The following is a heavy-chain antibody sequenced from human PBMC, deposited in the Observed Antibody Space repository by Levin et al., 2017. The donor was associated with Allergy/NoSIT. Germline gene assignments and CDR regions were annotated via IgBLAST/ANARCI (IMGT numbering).Heavy chain of an antibody. CDR2: ISYSGRA. CDR3: AREVIAVSDSDAFEL. V-gene: IGHV4-31*03. Sequence: PSQTLSLTCTVSGDSISTSTNYFWSWVRQHPGKGLEWIGYISYSGRAYYNPSLKSRATVSIDPSKNQFSLNLNSVTAADTAMYYCAREVIAVSDSDAFELWGQGTMVYV. CDR1: GDSISTSTNYF. D-gene: IGHD6-19*01. J-gene: IGHJ3*01.